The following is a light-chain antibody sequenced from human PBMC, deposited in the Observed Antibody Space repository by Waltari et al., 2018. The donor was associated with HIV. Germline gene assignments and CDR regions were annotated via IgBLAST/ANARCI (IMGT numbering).Light chain of an antibody. J-gene: IGLJ2*01. V-gene: IGLV3-21*02. CDR3: QVWDTSSDHPGVV. CDR1: NIGSKS. Sequence: SYVLTQPPSVSVAPGQTARITCGGNNIGSKSVHWYQQRPGQAPVLVIYEDSYRPSGIPERFSGSNSGNTATLTISRVEAGDEADYYCQVWDTSSDHPGVVFGGGTKLTVL. CDR2: EDS.